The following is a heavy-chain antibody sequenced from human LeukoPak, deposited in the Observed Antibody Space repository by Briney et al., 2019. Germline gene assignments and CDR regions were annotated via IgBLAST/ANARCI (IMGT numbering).Heavy chain of an antibody. CDR2: INHSGST. CDR1: GGSFSGYY. Sequence: PSETLSLTCAVYGGSFSGYYWSWIRQPPGKGLEWIGEINHSGSTNYNPSLKSRVTISVDTSKNQFSLKLSSVTAADTAVYYCARDLGTVVSYWGQGTLVTVSS. J-gene: IGHJ4*02. V-gene: IGHV4-34*01. D-gene: IGHD4-23*01. CDR3: ARDLGTVVSY.